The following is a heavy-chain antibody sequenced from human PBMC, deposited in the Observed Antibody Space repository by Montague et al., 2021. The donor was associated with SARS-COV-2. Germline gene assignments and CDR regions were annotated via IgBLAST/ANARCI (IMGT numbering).Heavy chain of an antibody. V-gene: IGHV4-59*01. CDR3: ARNLVVHYWYGMDV. D-gene: IGHD2-15*01. J-gene: IGHJ6*02. CDR1: GGSTSSYY. CDR2: INYSGST. Sequence: SETLSLTCTVAGGSTSSYYWSWIRQPPGKGLERIGYINYSGSTNYNPSLKSRVTISVDTSKNQFSLNLSSVTAADTAVYYCARNLVVHYWYGMDVWGQGTTVTVSS.